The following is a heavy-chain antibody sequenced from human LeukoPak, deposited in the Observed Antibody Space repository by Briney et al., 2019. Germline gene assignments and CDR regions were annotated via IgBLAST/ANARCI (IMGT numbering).Heavy chain of an antibody. V-gene: IGHV4-59*11. CDR2: ISYSGIT. CDR1: GGSISSHY. J-gene: IGHJ6*03. D-gene: IGHD6-19*01. CDR3: ARLAVAGDYDHFYFYMDV. Sequence: SETLSLTCSVSGGSISSHYWTWMRQPPGKGLEWIGYISYSGITNYNPSLKSRDSISVDTSMNQLSLKVNSVTTADTAVYYCARLAVAGDYDHFYFYMDVWGKGTTVTVSS.